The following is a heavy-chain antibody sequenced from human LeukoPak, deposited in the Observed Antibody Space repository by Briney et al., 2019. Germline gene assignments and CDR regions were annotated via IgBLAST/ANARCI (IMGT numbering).Heavy chain of an antibody. CDR1: GFTFNNVW. J-gene: IGHJ5*02. Sequence: GGSLRLSCAASGFTFNNVWMNWVRQAPGKGLEWVGRIKSKNVGGTTDYAAPVKGRFTISRDDSKNTVYLQMNSLKIEDTAVYYCTSHAAFDPWGQGTLVTVSS. CDR3: TSHAAFDP. V-gene: IGHV3-15*01. CDR2: IKSKNVGGTT.